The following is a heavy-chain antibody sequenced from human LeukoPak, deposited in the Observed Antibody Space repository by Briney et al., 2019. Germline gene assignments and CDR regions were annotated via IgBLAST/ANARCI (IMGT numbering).Heavy chain of an antibody. V-gene: IGHV3-23*01. CDR2: ITSSGEAT. D-gene: IGHD3-22*01. J-gene: IGHJ5*01. CDR3: AKDRPNYYHSTGHYYRRDGDS. Sequence: GGSLRLSCDASGFTFSSYAMSWVRQGTGKGLEWVSSITSSGEATYYADSVKGRFTISRDNSRYTLYLQKNSLRAEDTAVYYCAKDRPNYYHSTGHYYRRDGDSWGQGTLVTVSS. CDR1: GFTFSSYA.